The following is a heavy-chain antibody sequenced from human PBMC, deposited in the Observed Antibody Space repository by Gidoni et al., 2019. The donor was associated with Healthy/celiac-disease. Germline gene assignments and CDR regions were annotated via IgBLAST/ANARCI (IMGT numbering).Heavy chain of an antibody. CDR1: GFTFSSYS. CDR3: ARAMVRGGPYYFDY. Sequence: EVQLVESGGGLVKPGGSVRLSCAASGFTFSSYSMHWVRQAPGKGLEWFSSISSSSSYIYYADSVKGRFTISRDNAKNSLYLQMNSLRAEDTAVYYCARAMVRGGPYYFDYWGQGTLVTVSS. CDR2: ISSSSSYI. D-gene: IGHD3-10*01. V-gene: IGHV3-21*01. J-gene: IGHJ4*02.